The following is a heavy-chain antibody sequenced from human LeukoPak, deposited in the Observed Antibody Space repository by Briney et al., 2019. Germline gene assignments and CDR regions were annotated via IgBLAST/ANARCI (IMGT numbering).Heavy chain of an antibody. J-gene: IGHJ4*02. CDR2: INPSGGST. V-gene: IGHV1-46*01. CDR1: GYTFTGYY. CDR3: ARDWLSDYDYVWGSPQLDY. D-gene: IGHD3-16*01. Sequence: ASVKVSCKASGYTFTGYYMHWVRQAPGQGLEWMGIINPSGGSTSYAQKFQGRVTMTRDTSIGTAYMELSRLRSDDTAVYYCARDWLSDYDYVWGSPQLDYWGQGTLVTVSS.